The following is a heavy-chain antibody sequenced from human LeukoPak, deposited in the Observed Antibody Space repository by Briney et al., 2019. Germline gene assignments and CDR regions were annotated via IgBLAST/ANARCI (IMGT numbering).Heavy chain of an antibody. CDR1: GYSFTSYW. Sequence: KFGESLKISCKGSGYSFTSYWIGWVRQMPGKGLEWMGSIYPGDSDTRYSPSFQGQVTISADKSISTAYLQWSSLKASDTAMYYCAGQVVPRGKSSSWYSDYWGQGTLVTVSS. CDR2: IYPGDSDT. J-gene: IGHJ4*02. V-gene: IGHV5-51*01. CDR3: AGQVVPRGKSSSWYSDY. D-gene: IGHD6-13*01.